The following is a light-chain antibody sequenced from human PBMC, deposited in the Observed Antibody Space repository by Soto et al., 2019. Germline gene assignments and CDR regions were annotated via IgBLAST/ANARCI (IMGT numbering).Light chain of an antibody. CDR1: PSISNW. CDR3: QQYSKHSPTWT. Sequence: DIQMTQSPSTLSASVGDRVTITCRASPSISNWLSWYQQQPGKTPKLLIYDASSLESGVPSRFTGSGSGTEFTLTISSLLPDDFATYYCQQYSKHSPTWTFGHGTKVEIQ. V-gene: IGKV1-5*01. J-gene: IGKJ1*01. CDR2: DAS.